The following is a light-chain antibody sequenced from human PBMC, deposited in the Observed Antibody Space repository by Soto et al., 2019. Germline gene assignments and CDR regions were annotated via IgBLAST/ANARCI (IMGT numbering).Light chain of an antibody. Sequence: QSALTQPPSASGSPGQSVTISCTGTSSDVGGHKYVSWYQQRPGKAPKLIIYEVTQRPSGVSDRFSGSKSGNTATLTVSGLQAEDEADYHCSSYAGINTLVFGGGTKLTVL. CDR2: EVT. CDR1: SSDVGGHKY. V-gene: IGLV2-8*01. J-gene: IGLJ2*01. CDR3: SSYAGINTLV.